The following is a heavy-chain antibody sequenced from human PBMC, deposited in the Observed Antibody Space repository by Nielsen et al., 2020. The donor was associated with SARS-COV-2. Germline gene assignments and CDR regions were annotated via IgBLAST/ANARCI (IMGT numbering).Heavy chain of an antibody. J-gene: IGHJ6*02. CDR2: IWYDGSNK. V-gene: IGHV3-33*01. CDR1: GFTFGSYG. CDR3: AREEITIFGERGGV. D-gene: IGHD3-3*01. Sequence: GESLKISCAASGFTFGSYGMHWVRQAPGKGLEWVAVIWYDGSNKYYADSVKGRFTISRDNSKNTLYLQMNSLRAKDTAVYYCAREEITIFGERGGVWGQGTTVTVSS.